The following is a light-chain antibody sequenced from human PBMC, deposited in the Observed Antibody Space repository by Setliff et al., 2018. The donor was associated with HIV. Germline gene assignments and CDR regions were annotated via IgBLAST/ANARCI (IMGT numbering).Light chain of an antibody. Sequence: QSALTQPASVSGSPGQSITISCTGTSNDNGDNKYVSWYQHHPGKAPKLIIYEVTRRPSGVSNRFSGSKSGNAASLTISGLQPDDEADYYCCSYAGSRAFDVFGSGTKVTVL. CDR2: EVT. CDR1: SNDNGDNKY. CDR3: CSYAGSRAFDV. J-gene: IGLJ1*01. V-gene: IGLV2-23*02.